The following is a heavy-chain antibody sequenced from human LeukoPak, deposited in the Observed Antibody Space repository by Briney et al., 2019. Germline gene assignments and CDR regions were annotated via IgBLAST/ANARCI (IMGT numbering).Heavy chain of an antibody. Sequence: ASVKVSCKASGYTFTSYYMHWVRQAPGQGLEWMGIINPSGGGTTYAQKFQGRVIMTRDPSTSTVYMELSSLRSDDTAVYYCAIMVLGYCSGGTCYRKNYFDYWGQGTLVTVSS. J-gene: IGHJ4*02. CDR2: INPSGGGT. CDR1: GYTFTSYY. D-gene: IGHD2-15*01. V-gene: IGHV1-46*01. CDR3: AIMVLGYCSGGTCYRKNYFDY.